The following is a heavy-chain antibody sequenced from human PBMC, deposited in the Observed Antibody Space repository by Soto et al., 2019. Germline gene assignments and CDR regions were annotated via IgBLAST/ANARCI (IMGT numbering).Heavy chain of an antibody. J-gene: IGHJ4*02. CDR3: SKGGSVSYKDEGVDY. D-gene: IGHD3-10*01. V-gene: IGHV3-9*01. CDR1: GFTFDDYA. Sequence: GGSLRLSCAASGFTFDDYAMHWVRQAPGKGLEWVSGISWNSGSIGYADSVKGRFTISRDNAKNSLYLQMNSLRAEDTALYCCSKGGSVSYKDEGVDYWGQGPLFTVSS. CDR2: ISWNSGSI.